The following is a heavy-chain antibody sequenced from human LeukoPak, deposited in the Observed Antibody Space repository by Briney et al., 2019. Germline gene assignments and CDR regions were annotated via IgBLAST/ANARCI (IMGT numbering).Heavy chain of an antibody. D-gene: IGHD6-13*01. CDR2: IIPIFGTA. V-gene: IGHV1-69*05. CDR1: GGTFSSYA. CDR3: ARAGGVAAAGGTFDY. J-gene: IGHJ4*02. Sequence: SVKVSCKASGGTFSSYAISWVRQAPGQGLEWMGGIIPIFGTANYAQKFQGRVTITTDESTSTAYMELSSLRSEDTAVYYCARAGGVAAAGGTFDYWGQGTLVTVSS.